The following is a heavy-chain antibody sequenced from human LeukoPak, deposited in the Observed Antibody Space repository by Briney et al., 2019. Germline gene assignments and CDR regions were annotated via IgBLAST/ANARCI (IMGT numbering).Heavy chain of an antibody. Sequence: SETLSLTCAVYGGSFSGCYWSWIRQPPGKGLEWIGEINHSGSTNYNPSLKSRVTISVDTSKNQFSLKLSSVTAADTAVYYCARSKDTAIHMDVWGKGTTVTVSS. CDR3: ARSKDTAIHMDV. J-gene: IGHJ6*03. CDR2: INHSGST. D-gene: IGHD5-18*01. V-gene: IGHV4-34*01. CDR1: GGSFSGCY.